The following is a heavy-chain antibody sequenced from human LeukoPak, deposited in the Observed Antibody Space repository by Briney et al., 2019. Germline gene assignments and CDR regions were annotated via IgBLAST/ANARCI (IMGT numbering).Heavy chain of an antibody. D-gene: IGHD3-22*01. V-gene: IGHV1-18*01. Sequence: ASVKVSCKASGYTFTSYGVSWVRQAPGQGLEWMGWISAYNGNTNYAQKLQGRVTMTTDTSTSTAYMELRSLRSDDTAVYYCARDLGYYYDSSGTNDDYWGQGTLVTVSS. CDR3: ARDLGYYYDSSGTNDDY. CDR1: GYTFTSYG. CDR2: ISAYNGNT. J-gene: IGHJ4*02.